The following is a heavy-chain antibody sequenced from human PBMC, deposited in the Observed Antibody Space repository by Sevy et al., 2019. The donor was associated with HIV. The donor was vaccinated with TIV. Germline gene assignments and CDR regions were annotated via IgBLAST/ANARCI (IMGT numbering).Heavy chain of an antibody. D-gene: IGHD2-15*01. CDR2: IYYSGST. CDR3: ARALVTSGYCSGGSCYGPYFDY. J-gene: IGHJ4*02. V-gene: IGHV4-59*01. Sequence: SETLSLTCTVSGGSISSYYWSWIRQPPGKGLEWIGYIYYSGSTNYNPSLKSRVTISVDTSKNQFSLKLSSVTAADTAVYYCARALVTSGYCSGGSCYGPYFDYWGQGTLVTVSS. CDR1: GGSISSYY.